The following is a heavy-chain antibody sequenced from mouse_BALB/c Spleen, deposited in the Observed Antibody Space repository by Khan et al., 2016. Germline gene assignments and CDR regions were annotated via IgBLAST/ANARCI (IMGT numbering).Heavy chain of an antibody. Sequence: VQLQQSGAEFVKPGASVKLSCTASGFNIKDTYIHWVKQSPEQGLEWIGGIDPANGNTKFDPKFQGKATITTDTSSNTAYLQLSSLTSEDTAVYYCVRPLEDGYYGLAYWGEGTLVTVSA. D-gene: IGHD2-3*01. CDR3: VRPLEDGYYGLAY. V-gene: IGHV14-3*02. CDR2: IDPANGNT. J-gene: IGHJ3*01. CDR1: GFNIKDTY.